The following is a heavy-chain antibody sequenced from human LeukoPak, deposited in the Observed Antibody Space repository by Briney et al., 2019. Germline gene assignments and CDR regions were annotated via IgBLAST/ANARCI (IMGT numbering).Heavy chain of an antibody. J-gene: IGHJ5*02. D-gene: IGHD4-11*01. Sequence: GGSLRLSCAASGFSFSTYNMNWVRQPPGKGLEWVSSISPGSNYIYYADPLKGRFTISRDNAKTSLPLQMHSLRAEDTALYYCARGSVGLQRNDWFDPWGQGTLVTVSS. CDR3: ARGSVGLQRNDWFDP. V-gene: IGHV3-21*01. CDR2: ISPGSNYI. CDR1: GFSFSTYN.